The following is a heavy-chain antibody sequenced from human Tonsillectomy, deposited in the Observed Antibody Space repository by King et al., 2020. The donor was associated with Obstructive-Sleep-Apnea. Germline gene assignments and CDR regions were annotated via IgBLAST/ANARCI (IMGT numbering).Heavy chain of an antibody. CDR1: GGSISSSSYY. D-gene: IGHD1-26*01. CDR2: SYYSGST. CDR3: ARDQAVVGAFDI. V-gene: IGHV4-39*07. Sequence: QLQESGPGLVKPSETLSLTCTVSGGSISSSSYYWGWIRQPPGKGLEWIGSSYYSGSTYYNPSLKSRVTISVDTSKNQFSLKRSSVTAADTAVYYCARDQAVVGAFDIWGQGTMVTVSS. J-gene: IGHJ3*02.